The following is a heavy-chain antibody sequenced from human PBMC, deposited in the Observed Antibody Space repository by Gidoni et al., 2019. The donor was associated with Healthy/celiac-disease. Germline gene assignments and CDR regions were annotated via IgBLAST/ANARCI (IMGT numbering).Heavy chain of an antibody. J-gene: IGHJ4*02. CDR1: GFTFSSYW. D-gene: IGHD5-12*01. V-gene: IGHV3-74*01. CDR3: ATHTVAPLYFDY. CDR2: IKSDGSST. Sequence: EVQLVESGGGLVQPGGSLRLSCAASGFTFSSYWLHWFRQAPGKGLVWVSRIKSDGSSTSYADSVKGRFTISRDNAKNTLYLQMNSLRAEDTAVYYCATHTVAPLYFDYWGQGTLVTVSS.